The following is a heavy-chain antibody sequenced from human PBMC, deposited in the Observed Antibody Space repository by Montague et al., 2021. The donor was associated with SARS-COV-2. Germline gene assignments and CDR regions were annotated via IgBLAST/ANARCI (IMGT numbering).Heavy chain of an antibody. D-gene: IGHD3-3*02. CDR3: ATDLFAFRRSEGRDY. CDR2: ISGDGRTI. V-gene: IGHV3-48*02. Sequence: SLRLSCAASDITFSKYSMNWVRQAPGKGLEWISYISGDGRTIYYADSVRGRFTISRDNAVRSLYVKMTRLRDEDTATYYCATDLFAFRRSEGRDYWGQGTLVTVSS. CDR1: DITFSKYS. J-gene: IGHJ4*02.